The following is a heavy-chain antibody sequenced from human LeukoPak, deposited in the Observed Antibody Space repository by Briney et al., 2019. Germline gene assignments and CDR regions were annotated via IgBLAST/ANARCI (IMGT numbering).Heavy chain of an antibody. J-gene: IGHJ4*02. Sequence: GGSLRLSCAASGFTFSSYSLNWVRQAPGKGLEWVSYISSSSRSIYYADSVKGRFTISRDNAKNSLYLQMNSLRAEDTALYYCATSARTYIGSSLDYWGQGTLVTVSS. CDR3: ATSARTYIGSSLDY. D-gene: IGHD2-15*01. CDR1: GFTFSSYS. CDR2: ISSSSRSI. V-gene: IGHV3-48*01.